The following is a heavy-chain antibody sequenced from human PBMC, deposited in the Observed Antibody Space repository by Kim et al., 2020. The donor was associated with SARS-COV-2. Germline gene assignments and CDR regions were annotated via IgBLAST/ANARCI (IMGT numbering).Heavy chain of an antibody. D-gene: IGHD5-18*01. J-gene: IGHJ4*01. V-gene: IGHV3-30*04. CDR2: ISYDGSNK. CDR1: GFTFSSYA. CDR3: ARTLYLRYSWHPFDY. Sequence: GGSLRLSCAASGFTFSSYAMHWVRQAPGKGLEWVAVISYDGSNKYYADSVKGRFTISRDNSKNTLYLQMNSLRAEDTAVYYCARTLYLRYSWHPFDYW.